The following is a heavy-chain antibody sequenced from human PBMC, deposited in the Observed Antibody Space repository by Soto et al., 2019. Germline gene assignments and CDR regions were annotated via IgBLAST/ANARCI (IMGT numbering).Heavy chain of an antibody. V-gene: IGHV3-23*01. J-gene: IGHJ4*02. Sequence: PGGTLRLSCTASGITFSNYAMSWVRQAPRKGQEWVSSISTSGGRPYYADSAKDRFTISRDNSKNTLYLQMNSLRAEDTAVYYCAKDTDRYDYVWGTYRYIDHWGQGTLVSVPS. CDR1: GITFSNYA. CDR2: ISTSGGRP. D-gene: IGHD3-16*02. CDR3: AKDTDRYDYVWGTYRYIDH.